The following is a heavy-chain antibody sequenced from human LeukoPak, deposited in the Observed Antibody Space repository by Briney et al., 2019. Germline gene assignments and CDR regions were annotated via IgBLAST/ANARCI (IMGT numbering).Heavy chain of an antibody. J-gene: IGHJ4*02. Sequence: GGSLRLSCAVSGFTFSRYTMNWVRQVPGKGLEWVAVISYDGSNKYYADSVKGRFTISRDNSKNTLYLQMNSLRAEDTAVYYCAKDYYQYYDFWSGYSNYWGQGTLVTVSS. CDR3: AKDYYQYYDFWSGYSNY. D-gene: IGHD3-3*01. CDR1: GFTFSRYT. CDR2: ISYDGSNK. V-gene: IGHV3-30*18.